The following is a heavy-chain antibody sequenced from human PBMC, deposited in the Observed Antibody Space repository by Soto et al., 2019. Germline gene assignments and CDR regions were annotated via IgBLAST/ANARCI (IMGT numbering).Heavy chain of an antibody. CDR1: GGSFSGYY. Sequence: PSETLSLTCAVYGGSFSGYYWSWIRQPPGKGLEWIGEINHSGSTNYNPFIKSRVTISVDTSKNQFSLKLSSVTAADTAVYYCARRGVAAAGFKVRNANWFDPWGQGTLVTVSS. J-gene: IGHJ5*02. D-gene: IGHD6-13*01. CDR3: ARRGVAAAGFKVRNANWFDP. CDR2: INHSGST. V-gene: IGHV4-34*01.